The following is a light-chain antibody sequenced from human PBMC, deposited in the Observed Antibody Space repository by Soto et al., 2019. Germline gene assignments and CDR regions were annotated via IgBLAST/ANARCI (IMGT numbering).Light chain of an antibody. CDR1: SSDVGGYNY. CDR2: EVS. V-gene: IGLV2-14*01. J-gene: IGLJ1*01. CDR3: SSYTSSSTLGV. Sequence: QSALTQPASVSGSPGQSITISCTGTSSDVGGYNYVSWYQQHPGKAPKLIIYEVSYRPSGVSNRFSGSKSGNTASLTISGLQAEDGADYYCSSYTSSSTLGVFGAGTKVTVL.